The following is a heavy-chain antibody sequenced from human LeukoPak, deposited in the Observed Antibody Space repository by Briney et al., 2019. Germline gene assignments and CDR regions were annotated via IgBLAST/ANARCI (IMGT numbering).Heavy chain of an antibody. CDR1: GGSFSGYH. CDR2: INYSGST. Sequence: PSETLSLTCAVYGGSFSGYHWSWIRQPPGKGLEWIGEINYSGSTNYNPSLKSRVTISVDTSKNQFSLKLSSVTAADTAAYYCARGVCSGGSCYSEWNYWGQGTLVTVSS. D-gene: IGHD2-15*01. CDR3: ARGVCSGGSCYSEWNY. J-gene: IGHJ4*02. V-gene: IGHV4-34*01.